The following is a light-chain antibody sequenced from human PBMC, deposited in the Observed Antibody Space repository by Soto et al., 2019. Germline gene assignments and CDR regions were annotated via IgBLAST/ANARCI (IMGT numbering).Light chain of an antibody. V-gene: IGKV3-20*01. CDR1: QSVSGSC. CDR3: QQYGSSPFT. CDR2: GAS. Sequence: EIVLTQSPGTLSLSPGERATLSCRASQSVSGSCLAWYQQKPGQAPRLLTYGASSRATGIPDRFSGSGSGTAFTLTISRLEPEDFAVYYCQQYGSSPFTFAPGTKVDIK. J-gene: IGKJ3*01.